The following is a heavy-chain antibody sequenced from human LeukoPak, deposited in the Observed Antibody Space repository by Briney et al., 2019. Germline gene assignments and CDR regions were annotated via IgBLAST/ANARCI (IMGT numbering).Heavy chain of an antibody. D-gene: IGHD3-16*01. V-gene: IGHV4-39*07. Sequence: SETLSLTCTVSGGSISSSSYYWGWIRQPPGKGLEWIGSIYYSGSTYYNPSLKSRVTISVDTSKNQFSLKLSSVTAADTAVYYCARGVPPGYWGQGTLVTVSS. CDR1: GGSISSSSYY. CDR2: IYYSGST. CDR3: ARGVPPGY. J-gene: IGHJ4*02.